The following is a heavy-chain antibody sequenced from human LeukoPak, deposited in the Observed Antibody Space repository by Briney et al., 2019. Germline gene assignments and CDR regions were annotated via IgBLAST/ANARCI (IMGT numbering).Heavy chain of an antibody. D-gene: IGHD2-15*01. CDR2: INHSGST. J-gene: IGHJ4*02. CDR1: GGSFSGYY. CDR3: ARTEYCSGGSCSRIFDY. V-gene: IGHV4-34*01. Sequence: PSETLSLTCAVYGGSFSGYYWSWIRQPPGKGLEWIGEINHSGSTNYNPSLKSRVTISVDTSKNQFSLKLSSVTAADTAVYYCARTEYCSGGSCSRIFDYWGQGTLVTVSS.